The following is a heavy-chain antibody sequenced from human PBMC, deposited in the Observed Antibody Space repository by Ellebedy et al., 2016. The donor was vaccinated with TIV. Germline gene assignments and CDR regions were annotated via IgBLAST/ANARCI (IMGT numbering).Heavy chain of an antibody. CDR1: GLSFSYYG. J-gene: IGHJ4*02. V-gene: IGHV3-30*18. Sequence: PGGSLRLSCAASGLSFSYYGMNWVRQAPGKGLEWVAVISYTGRTAYYADSVKGRFTISRDNSKNPQYLQMNSLRVEDTAVYYCAKEPIEYSSAWYFDSWGQGTLVTVSS. CDR2: ISYTGRTA. D-gene: IGHD6-19*01. CDR3: AKEPIEYSSAWYFDS.